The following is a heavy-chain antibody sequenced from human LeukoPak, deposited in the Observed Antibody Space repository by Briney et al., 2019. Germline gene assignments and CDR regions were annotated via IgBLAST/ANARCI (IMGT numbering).Heavy chain of an antibody. CDR3: ARACGGDCYWKYFDD. J-gene: IGHJ4*02. CDR2: ISSSGSTI. D-gene: IGHD2-21*01. Sequence: GGSLRLSCAASGFTFSDYYMSWIRQAPGKGLEWVSYISSSGSTIYYAYFVKGRFTISRNTANNSFHSQMNVLSAEETAVYYCARACGGDCYWKYFDDWGQRTLVTVSS. CDR1: GFTFSDYY. V-gene: IGHV3-11*01.